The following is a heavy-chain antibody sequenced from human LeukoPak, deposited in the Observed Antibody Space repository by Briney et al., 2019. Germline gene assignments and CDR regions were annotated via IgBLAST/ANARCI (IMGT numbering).Heavy chain of an antibody. CDR2: ISSSSSYT. V-gene: IGHV3-11*06. D-gene: IGHD4-11*01. J-gene: IGHJ6*02. CDR3: ARAPHYSNYGPYYYGMDV. CDR1: RFTFSDYY. Sequence: GGSLRLSCAASRFTFSDYYMSWIRQAPGKGLEWVSYISSSSSYTNYADSVKGRFTISRDNARNSLYLQMNSLRAEDTAVYYCARAPHYSNYGPYYYGMDVWGQGTTVTVSS.